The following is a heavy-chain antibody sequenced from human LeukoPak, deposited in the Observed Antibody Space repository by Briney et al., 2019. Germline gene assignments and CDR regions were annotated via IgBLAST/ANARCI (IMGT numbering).Heavy chain of an antibody. CDR2: IITMFGTA. Sequence: SVKVSCKASGGTFSIYAISWVRQAPGQGLEWMGGIITMFGTANYAQKFQGRVTITADESTSTAYMELSSLGSEDTAVYYCARDRDMGGGNYFRVFYFDSWGQGTLVTVSS. D-gene: IGHD3-16*01. CDR1: GGTFSIYA. V-gene: IGHV1-69*13. J-gene: IGHJ4*02. CDR3: ARDRDMGGGNYFRVFYFDS.